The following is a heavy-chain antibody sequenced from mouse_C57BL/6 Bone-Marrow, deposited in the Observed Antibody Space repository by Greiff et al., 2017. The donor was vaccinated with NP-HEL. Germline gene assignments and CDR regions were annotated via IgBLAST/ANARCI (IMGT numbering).Heavy chain of an antibody. D-gene: IGHD1-1*01. CDR1: GFTFSDYY. Sequence: EVQLVESGGGLVQPGGSLKLSCAASGFTFSDYYMYWVRQTPEKRLEWVAYISNGGGSTYYPDTVKGRFTISRDNTKKTLYLQMSSLRSEDTALYYCARHGHYYGSSYWYFDVWGTGTTVTVSS. V-gene: IGHV5-12*01. CDR3: ARHGHYYGSSYWYFDV. CDR2: ISNGGGST. J-gene: IGHJ1*03.